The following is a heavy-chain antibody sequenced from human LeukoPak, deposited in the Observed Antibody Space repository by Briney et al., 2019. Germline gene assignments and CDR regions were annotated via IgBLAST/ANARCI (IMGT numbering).Heavy chain of an antibody. V-gene: IGHV4-39*01. Sequence: SETLSLXXXXXXGXFSGGIYYWGWIRQPPGKGLEWIGNINYRGNTVYNPSLESRVSMSVDTSRGQFSLRLRSVTAADTSVYYCARRRAAAGPFDYWGQGTRVTVSS. D-gene: IGHD6-13*01. CDR2: INYRGNT. J-gene: IGHJ4*02. CDR3: ARRRAAAGPFDY. CDR1: XGXFSGGIYY.